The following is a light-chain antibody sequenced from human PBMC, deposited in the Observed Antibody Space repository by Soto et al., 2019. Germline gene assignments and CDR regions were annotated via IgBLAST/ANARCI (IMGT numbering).Light chain of an antibody. J-gene: IGKJ5*01. V-gene: IGKV1-8*01. CDR3: QQYYSYPFT. CDR1: QGISSY. CDR2: AAS. Sequence: AIRMTQSPSSFSASTVDRVTITGRASQGISSYLAWYQQKPGKAPKLLIYAASTLQSGVPSRFSGSGSGTDFTLTISCLQSEDFATYYCQQYYSYPFTFGQGTRLEIK.